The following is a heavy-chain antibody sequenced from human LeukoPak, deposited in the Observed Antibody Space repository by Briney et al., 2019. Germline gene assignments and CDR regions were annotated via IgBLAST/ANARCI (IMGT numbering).Heavy chain of an antibody. D-gene: IGHD6-19*01. CDR2: ISGSGGST. CDR3: ATRAVAGRPLDY. CDR1: GFTFSIYA. Sequence: PGGSLRLSCAASGFTFSIYAMSWVRQAPGKGLEWVSAISGSGGSTYYADSVKGRFTISRDNSENTLYLQMNSLRAEDTAVYYCATRAVAGRPLDYWGQGTLVTVSS. J-gene: IGHJ4*02. V-gene: IGHV3-23*01.